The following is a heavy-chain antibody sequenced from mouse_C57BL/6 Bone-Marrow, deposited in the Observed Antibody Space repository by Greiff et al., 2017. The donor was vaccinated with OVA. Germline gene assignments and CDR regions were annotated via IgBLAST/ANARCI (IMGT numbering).Heavy chain of an antibody. V-gene: IGHV1-55*01. CDR3: ARRFSSYWYFDV. CDR1: GYTFTSYW. D-gene: IGHD1-1*01. Sequence: VQLQQSGAELVKPGASVKMSCKASGYTFTSYWITWVKQRPGQGLEWIGDIYPGSGSTNYNEKFKSKATLTVDTSYSTAYMQLSSLTSEDSAVYYCARRFSSYWYFDVWGTGTTVTVSS. CDR2: IYPGSGST. J-gene: IGHJ1*03.